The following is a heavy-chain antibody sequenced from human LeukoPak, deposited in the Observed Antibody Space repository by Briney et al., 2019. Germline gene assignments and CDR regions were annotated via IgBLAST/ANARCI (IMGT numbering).Heavy chain of an antibody. CDR1: GYSISSGYY. CDR3: ARQVYYYYYYMDV. CDR2: IYHSGST. Sequence: PSETLSLTCAVSGYSISSGYYWGWIRQPPGKGLEWIGSIYHSGSTYYNPSLKSRVIYSADTSRNQFSLKLSSVTAADTAVYYCARQVYYYYYYMDVWGKGTTVTDSS. J-gene: IGHJ6*03. V-gene: IGHV4-38-2*01.